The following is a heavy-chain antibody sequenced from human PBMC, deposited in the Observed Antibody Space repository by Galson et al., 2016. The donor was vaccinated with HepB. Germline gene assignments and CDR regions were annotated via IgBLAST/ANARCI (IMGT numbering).Heavy chain of an antibody. J-gene: IGHJ4*01. CDR2: IYPGDSDI. V-gene: IGHV5-51*01. CDR3: PRVGEMIFGVPSGYFDY. CDR1: GYSFSNYW. D-gene: IGHD3-3*01. Sequence: QSGAEVKKPGESLKISCQGSGYSFSNYWIAWVRQMPGKGLERLGTIYPGDSDIRYSPSLQGQVTISVDKSISTAYLQWSSLKASDTAMYYCPRVGEMIFGVPSGYFDYWGQGTLVTVSS.